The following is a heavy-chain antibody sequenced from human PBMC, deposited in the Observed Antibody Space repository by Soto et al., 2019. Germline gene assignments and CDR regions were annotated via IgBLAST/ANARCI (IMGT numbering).Heavy chain of an antibody. J-gene: IGHJ1*01. D-gene: IGHD3-10*01. CDR1: GGSISSGGYY. CDR2: IHHSGTT. CDR3: VREVLS. V-gene: IGHV4-31*03. Sequence: QVQLQESGPGLVKASQTLSLTCNVSGGSISSGGYYWTWIRQHPGKGLEWIGNIHHSGTTYYNASLNSRVYISVDASKNQSSLKLSSVTAADTAVYFCVREVLSWGQGTLVTVSS.